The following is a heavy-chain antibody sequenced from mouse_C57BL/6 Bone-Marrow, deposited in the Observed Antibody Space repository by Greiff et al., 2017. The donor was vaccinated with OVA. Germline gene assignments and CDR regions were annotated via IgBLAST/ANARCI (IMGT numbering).Heavy chain of an antibody. CDR2: IYYSGTI. J-gene: IGHJ4*01. CDR1: GISFTTGNYR. CDR3: AREGHYYAMDY. Sequence: EVKLVESGPGLVKPSQSVFLTCTVTGISFTTGNYRWSWIRPFPGNKLEWIGYIYYSGTITYNPSLTSRTTITRDTPKNQFFLEMNSLTAEDTTTYYCAREGHYYAMDYWGQGTSVTVSS. V-gene: IGHV3-5*01.